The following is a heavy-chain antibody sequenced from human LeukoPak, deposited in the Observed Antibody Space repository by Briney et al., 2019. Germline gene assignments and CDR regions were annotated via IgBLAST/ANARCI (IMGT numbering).Heavy chain of an antibody. J-gene: IGHJ3*02. CDR3: ARERIGYYDSSGYAFDI. CDR2: INPNSGGT. Sequence: ASVKVSCKASGYTFTGYYMHWVRQAPGQGVEWMGRINPNSGGTNYAQKFQGRVTMTRDTSISTAYMELSRLRSDDTAVYYCARERIGYYDSSGYAFDIWGQGTMVTVSS. D-gene: IGHD3-22*01. V-gene: IGHV1-2*06. CDR1: GYTFTGYY.